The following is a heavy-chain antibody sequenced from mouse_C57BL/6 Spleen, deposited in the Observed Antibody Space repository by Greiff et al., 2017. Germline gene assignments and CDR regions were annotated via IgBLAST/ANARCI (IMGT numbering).Heavy chain of an antibody. CDR2: IYPRDGST. D-gene: IGHD1-1*01. Sequence: QVQLQQSGPELVKPGASVKLSCKASGYTFTSYDINWVKQRPGQGLEWIGWIYPRDGSTKYNEKFKGKATLTLDTSSSTAYMELHSLTSEDSAVYFCANYYGSSYFDYWGQGTTLTVSS. J-gene: IGHJ2*01. CDR3: ANYYGSSYFDY. CDR1: GYTFTSYD. V-gene: IGHV1-85*01.